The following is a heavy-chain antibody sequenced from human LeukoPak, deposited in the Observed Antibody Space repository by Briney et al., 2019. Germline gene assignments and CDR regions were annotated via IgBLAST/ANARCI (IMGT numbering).Heavy chain of an antibody. CDR1: GFTFSTYT. CDR2: IGGDGVGGT. D-gene: IGHD5-12*01. V-gene: IGHV3-23*01. J-gene: IGHJ4*02. CDR3: AKDEGIVATPGPDY. Sequence: AGGSLRLSCAASGFTFSTYTMAWVRQAPGGGLEWVSAIGGDGVGGTFYADSVKGRFAISRDNSKNTLYLQMNSLRAEDTAVYYCAKDEGIVATPGPDYWGQGTLVTVSS.